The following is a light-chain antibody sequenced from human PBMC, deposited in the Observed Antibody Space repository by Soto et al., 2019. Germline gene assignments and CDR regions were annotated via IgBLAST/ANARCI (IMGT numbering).Light chain of an antibody. CDR1: SSDVGNYNL. V-gene: IGLV2-23*01. CDR2: EGS. CDR3: CSYAGSSTYV. Sequence: QSALTQPASVSGSPGQSITISCNRTSSDVGNYNLVSWYQQHPGKAPKLMIYEGSKRPSGVSNRFSGSKSGNTASLTISILQAEDEADYYCCSYAGSSTYVFGTGTKVTVL. J-gene: IGLJ1*01.